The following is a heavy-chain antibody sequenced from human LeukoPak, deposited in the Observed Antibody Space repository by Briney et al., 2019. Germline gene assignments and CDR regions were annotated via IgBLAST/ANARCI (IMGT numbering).Heavy chain of an antibody. CDR2: INPNSGGT. CDR1: GYTFTGDY. V-gene: IGHV1-2*02. CDR3: AREAKKGRGYSYGTSDDAFDI. J-gene: IGHJ3*02. D-gene: IGHD5-18*01. Sequence: ASVNVSCKASGYTFTGDYMHWVRQAPGQGLEWMGWINPNSGGTNYAQKFQGRVTMTRDTSISTAYMELSRLRSDDTAVYYCAREAKKGRGYSYGTSDDAFDIWGQGTMVTVSS.